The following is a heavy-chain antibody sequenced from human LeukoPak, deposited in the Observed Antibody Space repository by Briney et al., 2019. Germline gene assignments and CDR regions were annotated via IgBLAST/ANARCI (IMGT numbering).Heavy chain of an antibody. CDR1: GYTFTSYY. CDR3: ARDDIVVATFDY. CDR2: INPSGGST. D-gene: IGHD2-15*01. Sequence: ASVKVSCKASGYTFTSYYMHWVRQAPGQGLEWMGIINPSGGSTSYAQKFQGRATMTRDTSTSTVYMELSSLRSEDTAVYYCARDDIVVATFDYGGQGTLVTVSS. J-gene: IGHJ4*02. V-gene: IGHV1-46*01.